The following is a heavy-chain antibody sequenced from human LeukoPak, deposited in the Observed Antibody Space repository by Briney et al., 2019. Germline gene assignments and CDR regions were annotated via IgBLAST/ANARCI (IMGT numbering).Heavy chain of an antibody. J-gene: IGHJ4*02. Sequence: GRSLTLSCAASGFTFSSYAMHWVRQAPGKGLEWVAVISYDGSNKYYADSVKGRFTISRDNSKNTLYLQMNSLRAEDTAVYYCARDSLTDYYDSSGLTHWGQGTLVTVSS. CDR3: ARDSLTDYYDSSGLTH. CDR2: ISYDGSNK. D-gene: IGHD3-22*01. V-gene: IGHV3-30*01. CDR1: GFTFSSYA.